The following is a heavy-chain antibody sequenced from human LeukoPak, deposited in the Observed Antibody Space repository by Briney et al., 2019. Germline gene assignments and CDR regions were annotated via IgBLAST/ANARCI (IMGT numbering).Heavy chain of an antibody. J-gene: IGHJ4*02. CDR3: ARGSHSGDYDRFDY. Sequence: SETLSLSCTASGCSISSYYWSWIRQPPGKGLEWVARIYNSGSTNYKPSVKSRVAMSVDMSKNQFSLKLSSVTAADTAVYYCARGSHSGDYDRFDYWGQGTLVTVSS. CDR2: IYNSGST. V-gene: IGHV4-4*07. CDR1: GCSISSYY. D-gene: IGHD3-22*01.